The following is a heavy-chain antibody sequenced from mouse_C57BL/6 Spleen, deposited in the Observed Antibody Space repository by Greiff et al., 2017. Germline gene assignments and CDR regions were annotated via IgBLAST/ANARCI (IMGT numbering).Heavy chain of an antibody. CDR1: GYSITSGYY. CDR2: ISYDGSN. V-gene: IGHV3-6*01. Sequence: EVQLQESGPGLVKPSQSLSLTCSVTGYSITSGYYWNWIRQFPGNKLEWMGYISYDGSNNYNPSLKNRISITRDTSKNQFFLKLNSVTTEDTATYYCARAYYGSSYYYFDDWGQGTTLTVSS. J-gene: IGHJ2*01. D-gene: IGHD1-1*01. CDR3: ARAYYGSSYYYFDD.